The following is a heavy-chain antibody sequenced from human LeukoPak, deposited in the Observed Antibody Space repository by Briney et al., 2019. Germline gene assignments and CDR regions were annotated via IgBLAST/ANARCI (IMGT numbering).Heavy chain of an antibody. V-gene: IGHV3-9*03. CDR3: AKGVCSSTSCYSRGDDDAFDI. Sequence: GGLVKPGGSLRLSCAASGFTFDDYAMHWVRQAPGKGLEWVSGISWNSGSIGYADSVKGRFTISRDNAKNSLYLQMNSLRAEDMALYYCAKGVCSSTSCYSRGDDDAFDIWGQGTMVTVSS. J-gene: IGHJ3*02. CDR1: GFTFDDYA. CDR2: ISWNSGSI. D-gene: IGHD2-2*02.